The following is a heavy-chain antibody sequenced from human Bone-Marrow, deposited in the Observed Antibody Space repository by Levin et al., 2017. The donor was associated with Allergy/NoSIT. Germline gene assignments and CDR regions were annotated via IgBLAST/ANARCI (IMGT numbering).Heavy chain of an antibody. D-gene: IGHD4-11*01. J-gene: IGHJ6*02. Sequence: PGESLKISCAASGFTFSNYAMHWVRQAPGKGLEWVAVIWYDATNTYYGDSVNGRFTISRDNSKNTLYLQMHSLRADDTAVYYCARDYSKYSHGHGIDVWGQGTTVTVSS. CDR1: GFTFSNYA. CDR3: ARDYSKYSHGHGIDV. V-gene: IGHV3-33*01. CDR2: IWYDATNT.